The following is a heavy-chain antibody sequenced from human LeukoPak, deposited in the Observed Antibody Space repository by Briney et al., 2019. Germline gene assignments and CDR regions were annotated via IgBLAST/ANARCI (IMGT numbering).Heavy chain of an antibody. CDR1: GFTVSSNY. D-gene: IGHD6-13*01. J-gene: IGHJ4*02. V-gene: IGHV3-66*01. CDR2: IYSGGKT. Sequence: PGGSQRLSCAASGFTVSSNYMNWVRQAPGKGLEWVSIIYSGGKTYYADSVKGRFTISRDNSKNTLYLQMNSLRAEDTAVYYCARGISWYKLFDYWGQGTLVTVSS. CDR3: ARGISWYKLFDY.